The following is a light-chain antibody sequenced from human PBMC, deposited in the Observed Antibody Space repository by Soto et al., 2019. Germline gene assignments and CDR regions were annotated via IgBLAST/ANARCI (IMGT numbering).Light chain of an antibody. V-gene: IGKV3-20*01. CDR3: QQYGSSPFT. Sequence: LTQTPRSLYFSAGDTAALSCRPSQSVGTTLAWYQQKPGQAPRLLIYGASTRATGIPDRFSGSASGTDFTLSISRLEPEDFAVYFCQQYGSSPFTFGGGTKVDIK. CDR2: GAS. CDR1: QSVGTT. J-gene: IGKJ4*01.